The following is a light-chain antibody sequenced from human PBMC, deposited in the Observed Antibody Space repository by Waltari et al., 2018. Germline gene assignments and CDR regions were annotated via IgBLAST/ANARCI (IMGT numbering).Light chain of an antibody. V-gene: IGLV2-23*02. CDR3: CSYAGRSTWV. CDR1: STAVGDYNY. J-gene: IGLJ3*02. CDR2: DVT. Sequence: QSALPQPASVSWSPGQSITISCPGASTAVGDYNYLSWYQQIPGKAPKVIIYDVTKRPSGVSNRFSGSKSGNSASLSISGLQAEDEAHYYCCSYAGRSTWVFGGGTKVTVL.